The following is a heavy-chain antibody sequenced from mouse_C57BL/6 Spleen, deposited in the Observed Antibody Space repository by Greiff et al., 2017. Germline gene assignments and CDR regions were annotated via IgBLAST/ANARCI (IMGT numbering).Heavy chain of an antibody. CDR3: ARIKSHSDYGQYYYAMDY. Sequence: QVQLQESGPGLVQPSQSLSITCTVSGFSLTSYGVHWVRQSPGKGLEWLGVIWSGGSTDYNAAFISRLSISKDNSKSQVFFKMNSLQADATAIYYCARIKSHSDYGQYYYAMDYWGQGTSVTVSS. V-gene: IGHV2-2*01. D-gene: IGHD1-1*02. CDR2: IWSGGST. J-gene: IGHJ4*01. CDR1: GFSLTSYG.